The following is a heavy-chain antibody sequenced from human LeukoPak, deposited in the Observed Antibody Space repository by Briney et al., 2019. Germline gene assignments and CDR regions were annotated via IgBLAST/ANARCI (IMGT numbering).Heavy chain of an antibody. Sequence: KASETLSLTCAVYGGSFSDYDWSWIRQPPGKGLEWIGEINQSGDTNCDPSLKSRVTMSIGTSKSQFSLNLRSVTAADTAVYYCARYVPVRTGTTRASFDYWGQGTLVTVSS. CDR3: ARYVPVRTGTTRASFDY. CDR2: INQSGDT. V-gene: IGHV4-34*01. CDR1: GGSFSDYD. D-gene: IGHD1-1*01. J-gene: IGHJ4*02.